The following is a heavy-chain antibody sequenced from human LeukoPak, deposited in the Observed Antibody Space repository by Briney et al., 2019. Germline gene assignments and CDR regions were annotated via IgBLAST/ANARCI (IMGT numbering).Heavy chain of an antibody. V-gene: IGHV3-21*01. D-gene: IGHD1-26*01. CDR3: ARDRAALKVGATDY. J-gene: IGHJ4*02. CDR2: ITSRSSYI. CDR1: GFTLSSHS. Sequence: GGSLRLSCAASGFTLSSHSMNWVRQAPGKGLEWVSSITSRSSYIYYADSGKGRFTISRDNAKNSLYLQMNSLRAEDTAVYYCARDRAALKVGATDYWGQGTLVTVSS.